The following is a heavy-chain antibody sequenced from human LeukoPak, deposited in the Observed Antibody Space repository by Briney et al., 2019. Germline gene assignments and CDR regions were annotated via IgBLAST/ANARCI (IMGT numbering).Heavy chain of an antibody. V-gene: IGHV3-23*01. CDR3: AKVGSSSWYSFDY. D-gene: IGHD6-13*01. CDR1: GFPFSSYA. J-gene: IGHJ4*02. CDR2: ISGSGGST. Sequence: PGGSLRLSCAASGFPFSSYAMTWVRQAPGMGLEWVSAISGSGGSTYYADSVKGRFTISRDNSKNTLYLQMNSLRAEDTAVYYCAKVGSSSWYSFDYWGQGTLVTVSS.